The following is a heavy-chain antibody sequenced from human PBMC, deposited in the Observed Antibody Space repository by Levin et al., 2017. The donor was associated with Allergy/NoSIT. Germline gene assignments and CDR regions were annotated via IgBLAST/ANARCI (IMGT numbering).Heavy chain of an antibody. D-gene: IGHD3-22*01. CDR1: GFTFSSYW. J-gene: IGHJ4*02. CDR3: ARCDAAHSGFFDY. CDR2: IKQDGSEK. V-gene: IGHV3-7*01. Sequence: PGGSLRLSCAASGFTFSSYWMSWVRQAPGKGLEWVANIKQDGSEKYYVDSVKGRFTISRDNAKNSLYLQMNSLRAEDTAVYYCARCDAAHSGFFDYWGQGTLVTVSS.